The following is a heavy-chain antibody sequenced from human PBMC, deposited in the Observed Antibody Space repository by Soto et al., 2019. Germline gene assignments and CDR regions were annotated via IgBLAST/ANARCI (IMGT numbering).Heavy chain of an antibody. CDR2: ISYDGSHK. D-gene: IGHD1-26*01. CDR3: ARGREREQFGYYCMDV. CDR1: GFSFSHYG. V-gene: IGHV3-30*03. J-gene: IGHJ6*02. Sequence: QVQVVESGGGVVQPGRSLRLSCVASGFSFSHYGMQWVRQAPGKGLEWVAVISYDGSHKYYGESVTGRFTISRDNSKNTLYMQKNSLRPDDRALYFWARGREREQFGYYCMDVWGQGTTVAVSS.